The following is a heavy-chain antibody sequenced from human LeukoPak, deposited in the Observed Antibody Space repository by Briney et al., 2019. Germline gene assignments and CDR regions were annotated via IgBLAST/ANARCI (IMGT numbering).Heavy chain of an antibody. Sequence: PGGSLRLSCAASGFTFSSYAMHWVRQAPGKGLEWVAVISYDGSNKYYADSVKGRFTISRDNSKNTLYLQMNSLRAEDTAVYYCARDTSRAGLLWFGDEADYWGQGTLVTVSS. V-gene: IGHV3-30*04. CDR1: GFTFSSYA. J-gene: IGHJ4*02. D-gene: IGHD3-10*01. CDR3: ARDTSRAGLLWFGDEADY. CDR2: ISYDGSNK.